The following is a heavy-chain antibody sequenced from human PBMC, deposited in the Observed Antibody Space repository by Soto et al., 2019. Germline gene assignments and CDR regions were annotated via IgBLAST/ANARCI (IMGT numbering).Heavy chain of an antibody. CDR3: AHASLYCSGRNCFTFDY. Sequence: EVQLLESGGGLVQPGGSLRLSCAASGFIFSNYPMNWVRQAPGKGLDWVSTISNSADTYYPDSVNGRFTVSRDNSKNTPYLQMNGMRAEDTAVYYCAHASLYCSGRNCFTFDYWGQGALVTVSS. CDR2: ISNSADT. V-gene: IGHV3-23*01. J-gene: IGHJ4*02. D-gene: IGHD2-15*01. CDR1: GFIFSNYP.